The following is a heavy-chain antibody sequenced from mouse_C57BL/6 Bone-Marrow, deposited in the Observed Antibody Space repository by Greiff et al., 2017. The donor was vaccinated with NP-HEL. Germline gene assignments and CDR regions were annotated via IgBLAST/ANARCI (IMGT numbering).Heavy chain of an antibody. D-gene: IGHD2-1*01. CDR2: IYPYNDGT. CDR3: ARGGHYGNFYFDY. CDR1: GYTFTSYV. J-gene: IGHJ2*01. Sequence: EVQLQQSGPELVKPGASVKMSCKASGYTFTSYVMHWVKQKPGQGLEWIGYIYPYNDGTKYNEKFKGKATLTSDKSSSTAYMELSSLTSEDSAVDYCARGGHYGNFYFDYWGQGTTLTVSS. V-gene: IGHV1-14*01.